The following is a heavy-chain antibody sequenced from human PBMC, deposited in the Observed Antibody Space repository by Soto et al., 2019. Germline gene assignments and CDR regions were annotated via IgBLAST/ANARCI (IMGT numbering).Heavy chain of an antibody. CDR2: IIPIFGTA. J-gene: IGHJ6*02. Sequence: QVQLVQSGAEVKKPGSSVKVSCKASGGTFSSYAISWVRQAPGQGLEWMGGIIPIFGTANYAQKFQGSVTITADESTRTAYMELSSLRSEDTAVYYCARGPAFWSGYSVGGRYVWGQGTTVTVSS. V-gene: IGHV1-69*01. D-gene: IGHD3-3*01. CDR1: GGTFSSYA. CDR3: ARGPAFWSGYSVGGRYV.